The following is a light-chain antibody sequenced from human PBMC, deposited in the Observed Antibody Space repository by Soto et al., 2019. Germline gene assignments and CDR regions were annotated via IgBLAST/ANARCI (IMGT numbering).Light chain of an antibody. Sequence: DIQLTQSPSFLSASVGDRVTITCLASQGISSYLAWYQQKPGKAPKLLIYAASTLQSGVPSRFSGSGSGTEFTRTISSLQPEDFATFYCQQLNSYPLTFGGGTKVDIK. CDR1: QGISSY. CDR2: AAS. V-gene: IGKV1-9*01. CDR3: QQLNSYPLT. J-gene: IGKJ4*01.